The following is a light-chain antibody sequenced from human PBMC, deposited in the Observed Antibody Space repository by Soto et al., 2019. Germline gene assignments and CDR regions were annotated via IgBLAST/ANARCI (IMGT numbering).Light chain of an antibody. J-gene: IGLJ2*01. V-gene: IGLV2-14*03. Sequence: QSALTQPASVSGSPGQSITISCTGTSSDVGGYNYVSWYQQHPGKARKLIIYDVSNRPSGISNRFSGSKSGNTASLTISGLQVEDEADYYCSSYTTTDTVVFGGGTKLTVL. CDR3: SSYTTTDTVV. CDR2: DVS. CDR1: SSDVGGYNY.